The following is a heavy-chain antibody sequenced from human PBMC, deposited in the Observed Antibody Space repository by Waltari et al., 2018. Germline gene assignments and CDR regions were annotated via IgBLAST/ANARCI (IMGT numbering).Heavy chain of an antibody. D-gene: IGHD6-13*01. Sequence: QVQLVQSGAEVKKPGSSVKVSCKASGGTFSSYAISWVRQAPGQGLEWMGGSIPIFGKANYAQKFQGRVTITADESTSTAYMELSSLRSEDTAVYYCARDTAAAGTRYYYGMDVWGQGTTVTVSS. CDR2: SIPIFGKA. V-gene: IGHV1-69*01. J-gene: IGHJ6*02. CDR3: ARDTAAAGTRYYYGMDV. CDR1: GGTFSSYA.